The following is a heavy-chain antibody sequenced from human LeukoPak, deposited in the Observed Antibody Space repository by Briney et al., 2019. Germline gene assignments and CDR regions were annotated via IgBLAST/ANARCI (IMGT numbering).Heavy chain of an antibody. D-gene: IGHD1/OR15-1a*01. CDR3: AKGNWYNVEVFDY. J-gene: IGHJ4*02. V-gene: IGHV3-23*01. CDR2: INDSGGST. CDR1: GFTFSSYA. Sequence: PGGSLRLSCAASGFTFSSYAMSWLRQAPGKGLEWVSTINDSGGSTYYSDSVKGGFTISRDNSKNTLYLQMNSLRAEDSAVYYCAKGNWYNVEVFDYWGQGTLVTVSS.